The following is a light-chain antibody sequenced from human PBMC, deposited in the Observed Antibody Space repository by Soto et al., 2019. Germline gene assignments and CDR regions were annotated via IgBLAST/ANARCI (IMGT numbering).Light chain of an antibody. CDR1: QNVNNN. J-gene: IGKJ4*01. Sequence: EIVMTQSPATLSVSPGERATLSCTASQNVNNNLAWYQQKPGQAPRLLIYDASTRATAIPARFSGSGSGTDFTLTISSLQSEDFAVYYCQQYNNWPLTFGGGTKVEIK. V-gene: IGKV3-15*01. CDR2: DAS. CDR3: QQYNNWPLT.